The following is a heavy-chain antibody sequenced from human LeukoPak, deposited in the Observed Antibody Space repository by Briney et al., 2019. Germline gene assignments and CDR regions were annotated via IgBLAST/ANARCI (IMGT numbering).Heavy chain of an antibody. CDR1: GFTFSNAW. CDR3: RWGGSTFDY. V-gene: IGHV3-15*01. Sequence: GGSLRLSCAASGFTFSNAWMSWVRQAPGKGLEWVGRIKSKTDGGTIDYGAPVKGRFTISRDDSKNMVYLQMNSLKTEDTAVYFCRWGGSTFDYWGQGNLVTVSS. J-gene: IGHJ4*02. CDR2: IKSKTDGGTI. D-gene: IGHD5-12*01.